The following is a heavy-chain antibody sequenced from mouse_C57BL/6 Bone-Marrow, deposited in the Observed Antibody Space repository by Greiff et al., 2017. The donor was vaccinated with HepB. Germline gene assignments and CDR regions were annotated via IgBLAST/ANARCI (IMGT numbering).Heavy chain of an antibody. CDR2: INPGSGGT. D-gene: IGHD2-10*01. V-gene: IGHV1-54*01. CDR1: GYAFTNYL. J-gene: IGHJ2*01. Sequence: QVQLQQSGAELVRPGTSVKVSCKASGYAFTNYLIEWVKQRPGQGLEWIGVINPGSGGTNYNEKFKGKATLTADKSSSTAYMQLSSLTSEDSAVYFCARSPTMRGGYWGQGTTLTVSS. CDR3: ARSPTMRGGY.